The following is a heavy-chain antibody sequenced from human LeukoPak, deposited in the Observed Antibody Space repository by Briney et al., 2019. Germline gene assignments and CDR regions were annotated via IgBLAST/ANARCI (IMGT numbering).Heavy chain of an antibody. V-gene: IGHV4-59*01. Sequence: PSETLSLTCTVSGGSISSYYWSWLRQPPGKGLEWIGYIYYSGSTNYNPSLKSRVTISVDTSKNQFSLKLSSVTAADTAVYYCARGAVLRYFDWLPTGGNWCDPWGQGTLVTVSS. CDR2: IYYSGST. D-gene: IGHD3-9*01. CDR3: ARGAVLRYFDWLPTGGNWCDP. J-gene: IGHJ5*02. CDR1: GGSISSYY.